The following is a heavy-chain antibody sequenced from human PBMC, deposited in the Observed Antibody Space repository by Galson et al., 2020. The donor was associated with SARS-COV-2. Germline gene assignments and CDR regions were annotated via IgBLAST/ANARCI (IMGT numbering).Heavy chain of an antibody. CDR3: AREERDPAKVDY. J-gene: IGHJ4*02. D-gene: IGHD2-2*01. CDR2: IDSSSSTI. CDR1: GFTFSTYS. V-gene: IGHV3-48*02. Sequence: GGSLRLSCAASGFTFSTYSMNWVRQAPGKGLEWVSYIDSSSSTIYDADSVKGRFTISRDNAKNSLYLQMNSLRDEDTAVYYCAREERDPAKVDYWGQGTLVTVSS.